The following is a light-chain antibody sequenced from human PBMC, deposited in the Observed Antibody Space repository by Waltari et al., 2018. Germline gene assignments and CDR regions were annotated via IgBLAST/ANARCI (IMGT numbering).Light chain of an antibody. J-gene: IGKJ5*01. CDR3: HQYYIPPLT. CDR1: QIVLSTSNRNTY. CDR2: WAS. V-gene: IGKV4-1*01. Sequence: DIVMTQSPDSLAVSLGERATINCKSSQIVLSTSNRNTYIAWYQQKPGQTPRLLINWASTRASGVPDRFSGSGSGTDFTLTVSSLQAEDVAVYYCHQYYIPPLTFGQGTRLEIK.